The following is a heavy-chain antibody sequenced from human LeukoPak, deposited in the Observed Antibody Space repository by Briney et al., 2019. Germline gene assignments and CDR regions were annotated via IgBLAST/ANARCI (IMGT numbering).Heavy chain of an antibody. CDR2: ISYDGSNK. Sequence: GGSLRLSCAASGFTFSSYGMHWVRQDPGKGLEWVAVISYDGSNKYYADSVKGRFTISRDNSKNALYLQMNSLRAEDTAVYYCAKDRIIYGDYGDAFDIWGQGTMVTVSS. V-gene: IGHV3-30*18. CDR3: AKDRIIYGDYGDAFDI. J-gene: IGHJ3*02. CDR1: GFTFSSYG. D-gene: IGHD4-17*01.